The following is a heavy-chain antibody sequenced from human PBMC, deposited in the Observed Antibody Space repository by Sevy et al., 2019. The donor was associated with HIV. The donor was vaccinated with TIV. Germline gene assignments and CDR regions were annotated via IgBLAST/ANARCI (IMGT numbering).Heavy chain of an antibody. CDR2: INPTGGTT. V-gene: IGHV1-46*02. Sequence: ASVKVSCKTSGYTFNSYYIHWLRQAPGQGLEWMGMINPTGGTTRYTQKFQGRITMTRDTSTSTVYMELSSLTSEDTAVFYCARDYRVDGYCFDVDGAFDLWGQGTMVTVSS. D-gene: IGHD3-9*01. CDR1: GYTFNSYY. J-gene: IGHJ3*01. CDR3: ARDYRVDGYCFDVDGAFDL.